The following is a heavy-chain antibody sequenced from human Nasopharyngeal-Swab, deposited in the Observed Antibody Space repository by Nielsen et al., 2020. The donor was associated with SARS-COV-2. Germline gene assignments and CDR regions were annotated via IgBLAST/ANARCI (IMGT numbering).Heavy chain of an antibody. Sequence: SETLSLTCAVSGGSISSYYWSWIRQPPGKGLEWIGYIYYSGSTNYNPPLKSRVTISVDTSKNQFSLKLSSVTAADTAVYYCARHRGGYSSSSFDYWGQGTLVTVSS. CDR2: IYYSGST. V-gene: IGHV4-59*08. J-gene: IGHJ4*02. D-gene: IGHD6-6*01. CDR1: GGSISSYY. CDR3: ARHRGGYSSSSFDY.